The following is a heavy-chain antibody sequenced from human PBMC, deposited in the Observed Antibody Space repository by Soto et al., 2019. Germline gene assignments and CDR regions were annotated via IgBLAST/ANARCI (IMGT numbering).Heavy chain of an antibody. CDR2: IYHSGDT. Sequence: QVQLQESGPGLVKPSGTLSLTCAVSGDSISNTNWWSWVRQPPGKGLEWIGEIYHSGDTNYNPSLKSRGILSVDKSKNQFFLKVNSVTAADTAVDYCARGERQQQRDTWGRGILVTVSS. CDR3: ARGERQQQRDT. V-gene: IGHV4-4*02. D-gene: IGHD6-13*01. J-gene: IGHJ5*02. CDR1: GDSISNTNW.